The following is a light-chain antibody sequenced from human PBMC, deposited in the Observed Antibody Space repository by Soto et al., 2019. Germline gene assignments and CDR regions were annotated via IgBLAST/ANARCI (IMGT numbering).Light chain of an antibody. CDR2: EVS. CDR3: SSYTSSSTLV. Sequence: QSALTQPASVSGSPGQSITISCTGTSSDVGGYNYVSWYQQHPGKAPKLMIYEVSNRPSGVSNRFSGSKPGNTASLTISGLQDEDEADYYCSSYTSSSTLVFGGGTKLTVL. J-gene: IGLJ2*01. V-gene: IGLV2-14*01. CDR1: SSDVGGYNY.